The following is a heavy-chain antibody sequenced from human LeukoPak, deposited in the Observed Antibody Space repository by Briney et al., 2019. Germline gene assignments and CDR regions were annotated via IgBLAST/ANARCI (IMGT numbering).Heavy chain of an antibody. CDR2: IWSDGSNR. V-gene: IGHV3-30*02. J-gene: IGHJ4*02. D-gene: IGHD3-10*01. CDR3: AKSLSSRGVIIPKTSRYFDY. CDR1: GFTFSSYS. Sequence: GGSLRLSCAASGFTFSSYSMNWVRQAPGKGLEWVAFIWSDGSNRYYADSVKGRFTISRDNSKNTLYLQMNSLRAEDTAVYYCAKSLSSRGVIIPKTSRYFDYWGQGTLVTVSS.